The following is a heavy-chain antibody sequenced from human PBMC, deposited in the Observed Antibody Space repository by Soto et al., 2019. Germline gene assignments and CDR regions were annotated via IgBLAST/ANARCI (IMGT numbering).Heavy chain of an antibody. Sequence: SETLSLTCGVSGYSISSGYYWGWIRQPPGKGLEWIGSIYHSGNTYYNPSLKSRVTISVDTSKNQFSLKLRSVTAADTAVYYCARGIRGQLVAPCHYWGQGTLVTVSS. V-gene: IGHV4-38-2*01. J-gene: IGHJ4*02. CDR1: GYSISSGYY. CDR3: ARGIRGQLVAPCHY. D-gene: IGHD6-6*01. CDR2: IYHSGNT.